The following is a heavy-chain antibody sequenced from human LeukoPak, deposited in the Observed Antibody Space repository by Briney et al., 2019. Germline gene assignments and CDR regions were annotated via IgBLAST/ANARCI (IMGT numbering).Heavy chain of an antibody. V-gene: IGHV3-43D*03. CDR3: AKSNSGWGLAFDI. Sequence: PGGSLRLSCAASGFTFDDYAMHWVRQAPGKGLECVSLISWDGDSTYYSDSVKGRFTISRDNNKNSLYLQMNSLRTEDTALYYCAKSNSGWGLAFDIWGQGTMVTVSS. CDR1: GFTFDDYA. CDR2: ISWDGDST. J-gene: IGHJ3*02. D-gene: IGHD6-19*01.